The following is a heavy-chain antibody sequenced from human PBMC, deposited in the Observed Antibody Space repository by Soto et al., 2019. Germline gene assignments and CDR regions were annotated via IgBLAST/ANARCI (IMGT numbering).Heavy chain of an antibody. J-gene: IGHJ4*02. V-gene: IGHV3-74*01. CDR1: GVTVNNYG. CDR2: VNGDGSST. D-gene: IGHD6-6*01. Sequence: SIRLSCAACGVTVNNYGIHWFRQAPGKGLVWVSRVNGDGSSTNYADSVMGRFTISRDNAKNTVYLQMNSLRADDTAVFYCARGIRGSSGFDYWGQGTQVTVSS. CDR3: ARGIRGSSGFDY.